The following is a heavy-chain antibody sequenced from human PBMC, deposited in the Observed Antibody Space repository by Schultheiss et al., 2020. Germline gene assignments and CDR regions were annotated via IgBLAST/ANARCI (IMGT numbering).Heavy chain of an antibody. CDR3: ALGEDDYLWGH. V-gene: IGHV4-59*01. CDR2: IYYSGST. Sequence: SETLSLTCTVSGGSISSYYWSWIRQPPGKGLEWIGYIYYSGSTNYNPSLKSRVTISVDTSKNQFSLKLSSVTAADAAVYYCALGEDDYLWGHWGQGTLVTVSS. D-gene: IGHD3-16*01. J-gene: IGHJ4*02. CDR1: GGSISSYY.